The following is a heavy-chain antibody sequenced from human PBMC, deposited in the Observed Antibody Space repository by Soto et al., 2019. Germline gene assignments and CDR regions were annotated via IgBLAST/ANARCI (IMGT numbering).Heavy chain of an antibody. V-gene: IGHV4-30-4*01. J-gene: IGHJ6*02. CDR1: GGSISSGDYY. Sequence: LSLTFTVSGGSISSGDYYWSWIRQPPGKGLEWIGYIYYSGSTYYNPSLKSRVTISVDTSENQFSLKLSSVTAADTAVYYCARTLPAAISGMDVWGQGTTVTVSS. D-gene: IGHD2-2*01. CDR3: ARTLPAAISGMDV. CDR2: IYYSGST.